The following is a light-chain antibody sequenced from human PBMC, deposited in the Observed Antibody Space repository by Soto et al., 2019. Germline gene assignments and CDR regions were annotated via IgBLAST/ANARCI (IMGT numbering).Light chain of an antibody. V-gene: IGKV3-15*01. CDR1: QSVSSN. J-gene: IGKJ2*01. CDR2: DAS. Sequence: EIVMTQSPATLSVSPGERATLSCRASQSVSSNLVWYQQKPGQGPRLLIYDASTRATGIPARFSGSGSGTEFTLTISSLQSEDFAVYYCQQYNNWPYTFGQGTKLEIK. CDR3: QQYNNWPYT.